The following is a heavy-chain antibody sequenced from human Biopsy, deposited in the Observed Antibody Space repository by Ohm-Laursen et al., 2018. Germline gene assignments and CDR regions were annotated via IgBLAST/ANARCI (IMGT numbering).Heavy chain of an antibody. J-gene: IGHJ4*02. V-gene: IGHV1-46*01. CDR2: INPGGNST. CDR1: GYTFTTYY. Sequence: SVKVSCKVSGYTFTTYYIHWVRQAPGQGLEWMGIINPGGNSTAYTQNFQGRVTMTWDTSTTTVYMELSSLRSEDTAVYYCALASFDYWGQGTLVTVSS. CDR3: ALASFDY.